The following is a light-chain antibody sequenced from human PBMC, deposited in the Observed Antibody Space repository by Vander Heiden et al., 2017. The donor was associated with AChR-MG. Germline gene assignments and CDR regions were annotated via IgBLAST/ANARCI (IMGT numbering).Light chain of an antibody. CDR3: QQYDNWPPRVT. J-gene: IGKJ4*01. V-gene: IGKV3-15*01. CDR1: QSIRTD. CDR2: GAS. Sequence: EIVMTHPPATLSVSPGERATLSCRASQSIRTDLAWYQHKPGQAPRLLIYGASTRASGIPARFSGSGSGTEFTLTISSLQSEDSAVYYCQQYDNWPPRVTFGGGTKVEIK.